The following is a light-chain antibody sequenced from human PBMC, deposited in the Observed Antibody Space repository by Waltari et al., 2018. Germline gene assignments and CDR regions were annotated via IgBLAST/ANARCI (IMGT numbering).Light chain of an antibody. V-gene: IGLV2-14*01. CDR2: AVT. Sequence: QSALTQPASVSGSPGQSITISCTGTSSDVGAYNYVSWYQQHPGKAPKLMISAVTKRPSGGSNRFSGSKSGNTASLTISGLQAEDEAAYYCSSYTSSSTVVFGGGTKLTVL. CDR3: SSYTSSSTVV. CDR1: SSDVGAYNY. J-gene: IGLJ2*01.